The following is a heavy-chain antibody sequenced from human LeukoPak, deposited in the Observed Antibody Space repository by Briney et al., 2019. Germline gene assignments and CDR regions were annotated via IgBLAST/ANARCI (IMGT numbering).Heavy chain of an antibody. Sequence: SETLSLTCTVSGGSISPYYWSWIRQPAGKGLEWIGRIYNNENTNYNPSLKSRVTMSVDTSKNQFSLKLNSVTAADTAVYYCARAAPYVSGSYFDYWGQGTLVTVSS. CDR3: ARAAPYVSGSYFDY. CDR1: GGSISPYY. D-gene: IGHD3-10*01. CDR2: IYNNENT. V-gene: IGHV4-4*07. J-gene: IGHJ4*02.